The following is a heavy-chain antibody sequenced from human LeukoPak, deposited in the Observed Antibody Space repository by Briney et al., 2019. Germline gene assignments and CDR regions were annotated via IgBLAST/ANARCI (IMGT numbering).Heavy chain of an antibody. CDR3: ARLPYYDSSDYGLDS. J-gene: IGHJ4*02. CDR1: GYKFTSYW. Sequence: NRGESLKSSCMGSGYKFTSYWIAWVRQMPGKGLEWMGIIYPSDSDTTYSPSFQGQVTMSADKSIRTAYLHWSSLKASDTAMYYCARLPYYDSSDYGLDSWGQGTLVTVAS. V-gene: IGHV5-51*01. CDR2: IYPSDSDT. D-gene: IGHD3-22*01.